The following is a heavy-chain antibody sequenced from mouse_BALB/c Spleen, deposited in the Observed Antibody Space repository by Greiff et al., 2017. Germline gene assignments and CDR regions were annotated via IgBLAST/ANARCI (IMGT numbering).Heavy chain of an antibody. V-gene: IGHV5-17*02. CDR1: GFTFSSFG. D-gene: IGHD2-10*02. J-gene: IGHJ4*01. Sequence: EVKLVESGGGLVQPGGSRKLSCAASGFTFSSFGMHWVRQAPEKGLEWVAYISSGSSTIYYADTVKGRFTISRDNPKNTLFLQMTSLRSEDTAMYYCARVEYGHAMDYWGQGTSVTVSS. CDR2: ISSGSSTI. CDR3: ARVEYGHAMDY.